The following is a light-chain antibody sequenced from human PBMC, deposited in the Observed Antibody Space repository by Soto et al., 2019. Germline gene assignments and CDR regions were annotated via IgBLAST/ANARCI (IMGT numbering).Light chain of an antibody. Sequence: DIQMTQSPSSLSASVGDRVAITCRSSQSISAYLNWYQQKPGKALKLVIYGASTLQSGVPPRFSGSGSGSEFTLTISGLQPDDFASYFCQQSYSLPLTFGPGTKVDV. CDR1: QSISAY. V-gene: IGKV1-39*01. CDR3: QQSYSLPLT. CDR2: GAS. J-gene: IGKJ3*01.